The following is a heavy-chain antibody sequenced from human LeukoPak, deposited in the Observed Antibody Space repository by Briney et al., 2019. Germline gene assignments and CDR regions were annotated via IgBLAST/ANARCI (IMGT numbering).Heavy chain of an antibody. CDR1: GFTFSSYS. V-gene: IGHV3-21*01. J-gene: IGHJ4*02. CDR3: ARDPSGSCYPYYFDY. D-gene: IGHD1-26*01. Sequence: GGSLRLSCAASGFTFSSYSMNWVRQAPGKGLEWVSSISSSSSYIYYADSVQGRFTISRDNAKNSLYLQMNSLRAEDTAVYYCARDPSGSCYPYYFDYWGQGTLVTVSS. CDR2: ISSSSSYI.